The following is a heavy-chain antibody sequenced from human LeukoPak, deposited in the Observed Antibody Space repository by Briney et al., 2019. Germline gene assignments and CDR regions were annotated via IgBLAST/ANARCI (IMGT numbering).Heavy chain of an antibody. V-gene: IGHV3-53*01. CDR1: GFTVSSNY. CDR2: IYSGGST. CDR3: AREQSMYYDILTGYYNDAFDI. Sequence: GGSLRLSCAASGFTVSSNYMSWVRQAPGKGLEWVSVIYSGGSTYYADSVKGRFTVSRDNSKNTLYLQMNSLRAEDTAVYYCAREQSMYYDILTGYYNDAFDIWGQGTMVTVSS. J-gene: IGHJ3*02. D-gene: IGHD3-9*01.